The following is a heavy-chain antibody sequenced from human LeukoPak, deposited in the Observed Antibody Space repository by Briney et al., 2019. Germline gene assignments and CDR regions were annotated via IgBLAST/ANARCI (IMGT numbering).Heavy chain of an antibody. J-gene: IGHJ4*02. Sequence: SETLSLTCTVSGDSISSSSYYWGWIRQPPGKGLEWIGSISNRGNTYFNPSLKSRVTISVDTSKNQFSLKLRSVTAADTAVYYCARLRWLQLIVWGQGTLVTVAS. CDR2: ISNRGNT. V-gene: IGHV4-39*01. CDR1: GDSISSSSYY. CDR3: ARLRWLQLIV. D-gene: IGHD5-24*01.